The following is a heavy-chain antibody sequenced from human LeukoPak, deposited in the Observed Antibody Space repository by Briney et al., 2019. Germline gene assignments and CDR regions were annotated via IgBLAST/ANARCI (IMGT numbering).Heavy chain of an antibody. J-gene: IGHJ4*02. CDR1: GGSFSGYY. V-gene: IGHV4-34*01. CDR2: INHSGST. Sequence: SETLSLTCAVYGGSFSGYYWSWIRQPPGNGLEWIGEINHSGSTNYNPSLKSRVTISVDTSKNQFSLKLSSVTAADTAVYYCARGRGWSPRSLFLDYWGQGTLVTVSS. CDR3: ARGRGWSPRSLFLDY. D-gene: IGHD6-19*01.